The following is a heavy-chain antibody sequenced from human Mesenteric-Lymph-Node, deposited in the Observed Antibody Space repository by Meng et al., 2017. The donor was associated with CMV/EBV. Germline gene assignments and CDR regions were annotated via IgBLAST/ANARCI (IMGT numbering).Heavy chain of an antibody. CDR2: ISSSGSTI. J-gene: IGHJ4*02. D-gene: IGHD3-10*01. CDR3: ARDQYYSGSGASLRTYPDY. Sequence: GESLKISCAASGFSFSSYEMNWVRQAPGKGLEWVSYISSSGSTIHYADSVKGRFTISRDNAKNLLYLQMDSLRVEDTAVYHCARDQYYSGSGASLRTYPDYWGQGTQVTVSS. V-gene: IGHV3-48*03. CDR1: GFSFSSYE.